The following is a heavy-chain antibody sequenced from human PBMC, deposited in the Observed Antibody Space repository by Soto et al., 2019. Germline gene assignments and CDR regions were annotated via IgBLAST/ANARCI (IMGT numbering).Heavy chain of an antibody. CDR2: IYYAGNT. D-gene: IGHD1-26*01. CDR3: ASSNLTGATIFDF. V-gene: IGHV4-30-4*01. J-gene: IGHJ4*02. CDR1: PGSISSGHYQ. Sequence: SQTRSRTWTLAPGSISSGHYQWNWIRHTPRNGLQWIGYIYYAGNTEYNSSLKSRIFMSVDMYKNEFYLQVSCVTAADTAVYYCASSNLTGATIFDFWGKGIRVSVAS.